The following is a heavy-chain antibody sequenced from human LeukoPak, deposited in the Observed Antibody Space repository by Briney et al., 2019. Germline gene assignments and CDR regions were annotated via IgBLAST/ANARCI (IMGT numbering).Heavy chain of an antibody. D-gene: IGHD2-2*01. CDR3: ASSGVVVPAADDAFDI. J-gene: IGHJ3*02. CDR1: GGSISSSSYY. Sequence: SETLSLTCTVSGGSISSSSYYWGWIRQPPGKGLEWIGSIYYSGSTYYNPSLKSRVTISVDTSKKQFSLKLSSVTAADTAVYYCASSGVVVPAADDAFDIWGQGTMVTVSS. V-gene: IGHV4-39*07. CDR2: IYYSGST.